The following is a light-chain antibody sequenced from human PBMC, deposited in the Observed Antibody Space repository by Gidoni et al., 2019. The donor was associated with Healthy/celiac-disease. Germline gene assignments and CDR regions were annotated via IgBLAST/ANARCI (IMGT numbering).Light chain of an antibody. CDR2: DAS. CDR1: QDISNY. CDR3: KQYDNLPFT. Sequence: DIQMTPSPSSLSASVGDRVTITCHASQDISNYLNWYQQKPGKATKLLIYDASNLETVVPSRCSGSGYWTDFTFTISSLEPEDIATYYCKQYDNLPFTFGPGTKVDIK. V-gene: IGKV1-33*01. J-gene: IGKJ3*01.